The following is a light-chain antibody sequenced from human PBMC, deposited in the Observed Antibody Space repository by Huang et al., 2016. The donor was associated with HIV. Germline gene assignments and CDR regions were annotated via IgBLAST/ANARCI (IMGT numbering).Light chain of an antibody. CDR2: GAS. CDR3: LQYSTWPPVT. V-gene: IGKV3D-15*01. Sequence: EMLMTQSPATLSVSPGDRATLSCRASQNIRSNLAWYQQKPGQGPRRLIYGASTRATGIPARFSGSGSGTEFTLTISSLQSEDFVVYYCLQYSTWPPVTFGQGTRLEI. J-gene: IGKJ5*01. CDR1: QNIRSN.